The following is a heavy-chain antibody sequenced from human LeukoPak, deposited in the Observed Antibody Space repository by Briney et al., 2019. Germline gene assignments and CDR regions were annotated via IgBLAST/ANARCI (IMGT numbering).Heavy chain of an antibody. J-gene: IGHJ5*02. Sequence: ASVKVSCKASGYTFTGYYMHWVRQAPGQGLEWMGRIIPILGIANYAQKFQGRVTITADKSTSTAYMELSSLRSEDTAVYYCARDGSPRFDPWGQGTLVTVSS. V-gene: IGHV1-69*04. CDR2: IIPILGIA. CDR1: GYTFTGYY. CDR3: ARDGSPRFDP. D-gene: IGHD1-26*01.